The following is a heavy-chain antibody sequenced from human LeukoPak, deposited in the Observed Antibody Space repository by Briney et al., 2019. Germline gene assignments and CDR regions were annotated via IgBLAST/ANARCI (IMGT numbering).Heavy chain of an antibody. CDR2: IYTSGST. Sequence: PSETLSLTCTVSGGSISSYYWSWIRQPAGKGLERIGRIYTSGSTNYNPSLKSRVTISVDKSKNQFSLKLSSVTAADTAVYYCARGGHDYGDFARYYYYMDVWGKGTTVTVSS. CDR3: ARGGHDYGDFARYYYYMDV. J-gene: IGHJ6*03. V-gene: IGHV4-4*07. D-gene: IGHD4-17*01. CDR1: GGSISSYY.